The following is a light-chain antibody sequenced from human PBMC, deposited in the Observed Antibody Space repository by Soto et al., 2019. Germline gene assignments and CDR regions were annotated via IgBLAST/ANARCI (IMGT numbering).Light chain of an antibody. CDR1: QSVGNDY. CDR2: EAS. V-gene: IGKV3-20*01. CDR3: QQYAYSPRT. J-gene: IGKJ1*01. Sequence: EIVLTQSPGTLSLSPGERATLSCRASQSVGNDYLAWYQQKPGQAPSLLIYEASKRATDIPDRFSGSGSGTDFSLTISRLEPEDFAVYYCQQYAYSPRTFGQGTKVEIK.